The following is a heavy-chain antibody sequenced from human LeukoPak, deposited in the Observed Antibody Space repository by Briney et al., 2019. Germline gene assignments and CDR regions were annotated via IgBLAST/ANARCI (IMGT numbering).Heavy chain of an antibody. CDR1: EFTFSSYW. V-gene: IGHV3-74*01. Sequence: GGSLRLSCAASEFTFSSYWIHWVRQAPGKGLVWVSRINSDGSSTDYADSVKGRFTISRDNAKNTLYLQMNSLRAEDTAVYYCARGAPYYDIFIGNSPFDYWGQGTLVTVSS. CDR3: ARGAPYYDIFIGNSPFDY. CDR2: INSDGSST. J-gene: IGHJ4*02. D-gene: IGHD3-9*01.